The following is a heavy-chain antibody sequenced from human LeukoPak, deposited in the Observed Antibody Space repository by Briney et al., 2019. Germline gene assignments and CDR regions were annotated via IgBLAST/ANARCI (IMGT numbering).Heavy chain of an antibody. CDR2: IYHSGST. J-gene: IGHJ4*02. Sequence: SSETLSLTCAVSGYSISSGYYWGWIRQPPGKGLEWIGSIYHSGSTYFNPSLKSRVTISVDTSKNQVSLTLSSVTAADTAVYYCARAYDYVWGSYRYLFDYWGQGTLVTVSS. D-gene: IGHD3-16*02. CDR1: GYSISSGYY. CDR3: ARAYDYVWGSYRYLFDY. V-gene: IGHV4-38-2*01.